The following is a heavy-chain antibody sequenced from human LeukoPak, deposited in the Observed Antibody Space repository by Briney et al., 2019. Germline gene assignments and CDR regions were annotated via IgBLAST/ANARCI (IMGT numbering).Heavy chain of an antibody. CDR3: ARHHVPYYYGSGSYYMGY. J-gene: IGHJ4*02. CDR1: GGSISSSSYY. CDR2: IYYSGST. V-gene: IGHV4-39*01. Sequence: PSETLSLTCTVSGGSISSSSYYWGWIRQPPGKGLEWIGSIYYSGSTYCNPSLKSRVTISVDTSENQFSLKLSSVTAADTAVYYCARHHVPYYYGSGSYYMGYWGQGTLVTVSS. D-gene: IGHD3-10*01.